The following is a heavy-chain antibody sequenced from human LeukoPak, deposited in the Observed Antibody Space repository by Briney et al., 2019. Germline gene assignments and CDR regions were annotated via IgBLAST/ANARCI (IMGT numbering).Heavy chain of an antibody. D-gene: IGHD2-2*03. Sequence: GASVKVSCKASGYTFTSYGISWVRQAPGQGLEWMGWISAYNGNTNYAQKLQGRVTMTTDTSTSTAYMELRSLRSDDTAVYYCAREDGYCSSTSCYNWFDPWGQGTLVTVPS. V-gene: IGHV1-18*01. CDR2: ISAYNGNT. J-gene: IGHJ5*02. CDR3: AREDGYCSSTSCYNWFDP. CDR1: GYTFTSYG.